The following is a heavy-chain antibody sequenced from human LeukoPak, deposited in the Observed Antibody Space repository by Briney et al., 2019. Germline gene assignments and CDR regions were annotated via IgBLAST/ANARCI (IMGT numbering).Heavy chain of an antibody. Sequence: ASVKVSCKASGYTFTGYYMHWMRQAPGQGLEWMGWINPNSGGTNYAQKFQGRVTMTRDTSISTAYMELSRLRYDDTAVYYCARRSYGLSYYMDVWGKGTTVTVSS. CDR2: INPNSGGT. CDR1: GYTFTGYY. D-gene: IGHD3-10*01. V-gene: IGHV1-2*02. J-gene: IGHJ6*03. CDR3: ARRSYGLSYYMDV.